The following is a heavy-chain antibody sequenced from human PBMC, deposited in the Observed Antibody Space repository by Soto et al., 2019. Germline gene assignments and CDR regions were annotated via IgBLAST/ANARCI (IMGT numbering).Heavy chain of an antibody. D-gene: IGHD3-3*01. Sequence: QVQLVESGGGVVQPGRSLRLSCAASGFTFSSYGMHWVRQAPGKGLEWVAVIWYDGSNKYYADSVKGRFTISRDNSKNTLYLQMNSLRAEDTAVYYCARGRITIFGVVTPPADYWGQGTLVTVSS. CDR2: IWYDGSNK. CDR1: GFTFSSYG. CDR3: ARGRITIFGVVTPPADY. J-gene: IGHJ4*02. V-gene: IGHV3-33*01.